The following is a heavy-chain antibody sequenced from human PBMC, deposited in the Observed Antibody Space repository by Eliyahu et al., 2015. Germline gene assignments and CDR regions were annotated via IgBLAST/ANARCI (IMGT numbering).Heavy chain of an antibody. J-gene: IGHJ4*02. D-gene: IGHD3-10*01. CDR1: GGSISNYY. Sequence: SLTCNVSGGSISNYYWNWIRQPAGKEPEWIGRMYVSGAAFYNPSLKSRVTMSMDTSNNHFSLKLTSVTAADTAVYFCARDPMIRGFFDYWGQGTLVTVSS. V-gene: IGHV4-4*07. CDR3: ARDPMIRGFFDY. CDR2: MYVSGAA.